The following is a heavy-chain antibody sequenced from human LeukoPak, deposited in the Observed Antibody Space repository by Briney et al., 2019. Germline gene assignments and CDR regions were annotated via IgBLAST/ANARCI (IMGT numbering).Heavy chain of an antibody. V-gene: IGHV3-7*01. Sequence: GGSLRLSCAASGFTFSSYWMSWVRQAPGKGLEWVANIKQDGSEKYYVDSVKGRFTISRDDAKNSLYLQMNSLRAEDTAVYYCARSGDNYYYHYMDVWGKGTTVTVSS. CDR1: GFTFSSYW. J-gene: IGHJ6*03. D-gene: IGHD1-26*01. CDR3: ARSGDNYYYHYMDV. CDR2: IKQDGSEK.